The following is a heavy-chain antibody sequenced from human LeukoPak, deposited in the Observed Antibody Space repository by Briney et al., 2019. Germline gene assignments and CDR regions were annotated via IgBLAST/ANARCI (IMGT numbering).Heavy chain of an antibody. V-gene: IGHV3-23*01. D-gene: IGHD3-3*01. CDR3: AKSSSAHYDFWSGYSADAFDI. Sequence: GGSLRLSCAASGFTFSSYAMSWVRQAPGKGLEWVSAISGSGGSTYYADSVKGRFTISRDNSKNTLYLQMNSLRAEDTAVYYCAKSSSAHYDFWSGYSADAFDIWAKGQWSPSLQ. CDR2: ISGSGGST. CDR1: GFTFSSYA. J-gene: IGHJ3*02.